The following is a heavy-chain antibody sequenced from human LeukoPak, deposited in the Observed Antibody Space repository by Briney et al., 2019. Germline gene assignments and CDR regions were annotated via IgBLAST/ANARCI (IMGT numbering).Heavy chain of an antibody. CDR2: ISGVSGTT. CDR3: AKARRSGTHYSDFDF. J-gene: IGHJ4*02. V-gene: IGHV3-43*02. D-gene: IGHD1-26*01. Sequence: GGSLRLSCAASGFNFDEYAMYWVRQAPGKGLEWVSLISGVSGTTSYADSVKGRFTISRDNSENSLNLQMKSLRSEDTALYYCAKARRSGTHYSDFDFWGQGTLVTVCS. CDR1: GFNFDEYA.